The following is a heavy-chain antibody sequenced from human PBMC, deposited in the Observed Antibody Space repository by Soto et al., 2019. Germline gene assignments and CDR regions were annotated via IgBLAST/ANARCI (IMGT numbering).Heavy chain of an antibody. V-gene: IGHV4-61*01. CDR1: GASASTASPF. J-gene: IGHJ4*02. D-gene: IGHD1-26*01. CDR2: IYYSAST. CDR3: ASLNPLYSGSYHSHFDY. Sequence: PSETLSPTCPVSGASASTASPFCNWPRHTPGNGLEWIGYIYYSASTNYNPSLKSRVTISVDTSKNQFSLKLSSVTAADTAVYYCASLNPLYSGSYHSHFDYWGQGTLVTVSS.